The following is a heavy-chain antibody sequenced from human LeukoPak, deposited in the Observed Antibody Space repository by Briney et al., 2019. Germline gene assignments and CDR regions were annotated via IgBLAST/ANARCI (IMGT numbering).Heavy chain of an antibody. Sequence: SVKVSCKASGYTFTSYGISWVRQAPGQGLEWMGRIIPILGIANYAQKFQGRVTITADKSTSTAYMELSSLRSEDMAVYYCARQYRNTAGAFDIWGQGTMVTVSS. CDR3: ARQYRNTAGAFDI. CDR2: IIPILGIA. J-gene: IGHJ3*02. CDR1: GYTFTSYG. V-gene: IGHV1-69*04. D-gene: IGHD5-18*01.